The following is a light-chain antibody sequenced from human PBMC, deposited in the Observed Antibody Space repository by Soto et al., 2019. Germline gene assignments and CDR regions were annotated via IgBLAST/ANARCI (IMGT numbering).Light chain of an antibody. V-gene: IGKV3D-20*02. CDR1: QSVSSSY. CDR2: GAS. J-gene: IGKJ4*01. CDR3: QQRSSWPLT. Sequence: EIVLTQSPGTLSLSPGERATLSCRASQSVSSSYLAWYQQKPGQAPRLLIYGASSRATGTPARFSGSGSGRDFTLTISNLEPEDFAIYYCQQRSSWPLTFGGGTKVDI.